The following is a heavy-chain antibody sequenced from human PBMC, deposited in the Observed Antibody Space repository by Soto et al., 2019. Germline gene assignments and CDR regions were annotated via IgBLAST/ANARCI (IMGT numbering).Heavy chain of an antibody. D-gene: IGHD2-15*01. CDR2: INPSGGST. Sequence: QVQLVQSGAEVKKPGASVKVSCKASGYSFITYYLHWVRQAPGQGLEWMANINPSGGSTTYAQKFQGRVILTMATSTSKVYLELSSLKSDYQGVYYCATYCSCPNCPGPCNWGQGTLVTVSS. J-gene: IGHJ3*01. V-gene: IGHV1-46*03. CDR3: ATYCSCPNCPGPCN. CDR1: GYSFITYY.